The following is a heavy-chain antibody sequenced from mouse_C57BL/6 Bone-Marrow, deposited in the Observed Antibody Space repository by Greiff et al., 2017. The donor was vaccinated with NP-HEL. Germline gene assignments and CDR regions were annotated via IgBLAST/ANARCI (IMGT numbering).Heavy chain of an antibody. Sequence: QVQLQHSGPELVKPGASVKISCKASGYAFSSSWMNWVKQRPGKGLEWIGRIYPGDGDTNYNGKFKGKATLTAAKSSSTAYMQLSSLTSEDSAVYFCARSLYYDLSWCAYWGQGTLVTVSA. CDR2: IYPGDGDT. CDR3: ARSLYYDLSWCAY. V-gene: IGHV1-82*01. J-gene: IGHJ3*01. D-gene: IGHD1-1*01. CDR1: GYAFSSSW.